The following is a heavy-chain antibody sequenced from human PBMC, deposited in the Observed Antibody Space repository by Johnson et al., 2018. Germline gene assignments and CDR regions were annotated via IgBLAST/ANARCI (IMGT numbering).Heavy chain of an antibody. J-gene: IGHJ3*02. Sequence: VQLQESGGGLVQPGGSLRLSCAASGFTFSSYSMHWVRQGPGKGLVWVSYMNPQRNYILYADSVKGRFTISRDNAKNSLYLQMNSLRAEDTAVYYWVSDPANGIPDAFENWGHGTMVTVSS. CDR1: GFTFSSYS. V-gene: IGHV3-74*03. CDR3: VSDPANGIPDAFEN. D-gene: IGHD2/OR15-2a*01. CDR2: MNPQRNYI.